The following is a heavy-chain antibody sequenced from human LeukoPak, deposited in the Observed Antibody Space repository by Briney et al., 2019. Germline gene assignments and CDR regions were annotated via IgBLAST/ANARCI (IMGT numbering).Heavy chain of an antibody. CDR3: ARAGGGSYWQDLDY. CDR2: IIPIFGTA. J-gene: IGHJ4*02. D-gene: IGHD1-26*01. V-gene: IGHV1-69*13. Sequence: ASVKVSCKASGGTFSRYAISWVRQAPGQGLEWMGGIIPIFGTANYAQKFQGRVTITADESTSTAYMELSSLRSEDTAVYYCARAGGGSYWQDLDYWGQGTLVTVSS. CDR1: GGTFSRYA.